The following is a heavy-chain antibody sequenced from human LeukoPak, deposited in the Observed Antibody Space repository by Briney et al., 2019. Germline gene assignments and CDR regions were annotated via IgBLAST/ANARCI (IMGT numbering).Heavy chain of an antibody. CDR3: VTMSRGASGYYY. D-gene: IGHD3-22*01. CDR2: ISSSGSTI. CDR1: GLTFSSYE. J-gene: IGHJ4*02. Sequence: PGGSLRLSCAASGLTFSSYEMNWVRQAPGKGLEWVSYISSSGSTIYYADSVKGRFTISRDNAKNSLYLQMNSLRAEDTAVYYCVTMSRGASGYYYWGQGTLVTVSS. V-gene: IGHV3-48*03.